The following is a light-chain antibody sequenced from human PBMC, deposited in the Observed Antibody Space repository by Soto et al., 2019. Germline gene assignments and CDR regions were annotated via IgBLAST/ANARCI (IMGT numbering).Light chain of an antibody. J-gene: IGKJ3*01. Sequence: EIVVTQSPATLSVSPGERATLSCRARQSVSTNLAWYQQKPGQGPWLLMYGASTRATGIPARFSGSGSGTEFTLTISSLQSEDSAVYYCQQYNEWPLTFGPGTKLDIK. V-gene: IGKV3-15*01. CDR1: QSVSTN. CDR2: GAS. CDR3: QQYNEWPLT.